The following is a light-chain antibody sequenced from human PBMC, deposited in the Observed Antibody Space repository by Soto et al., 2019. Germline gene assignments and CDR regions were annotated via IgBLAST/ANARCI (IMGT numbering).Light chain of an antibody. J-gene: IGLJ1*01. CDR2: QVT. V-gene: IGLV2-14*01. CDR3: SSYTDSSNYV. Sequence: QSVLTQPASVSGSPGQSITISCTGTSSDLAIYNYVSWYQQQPGKAPKLMISQVTNRPPGVSNRFSGSMSGNTASLPISGLQAEDEADYYCSSYTDSSNYVFGTGTKVTVL. CDR1: SSDLAIYNY.